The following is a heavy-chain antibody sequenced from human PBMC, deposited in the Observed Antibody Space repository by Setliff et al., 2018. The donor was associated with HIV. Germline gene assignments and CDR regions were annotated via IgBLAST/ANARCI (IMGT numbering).Heavy chain of an antibody. CDR2: IIPIFGTA. D-gene: IGHD2-15*01. J-gene: IGHJ6*02. CDR3: ARVQGHCIGGNCYSDYYGMDV. Sequence: SVKVSCKASGGTFSSYAISWVRQAPGQGLEWMGGIIPIFGTAKYAQKCQGRVTITADESTSTAYMELSSLRSEDTAVYFCARVQGHCIGGNCYSDYYGMDVWGQGTTVTVSS. V-gene: IGHV1-69*13. CDR1: GGTFSSYA.